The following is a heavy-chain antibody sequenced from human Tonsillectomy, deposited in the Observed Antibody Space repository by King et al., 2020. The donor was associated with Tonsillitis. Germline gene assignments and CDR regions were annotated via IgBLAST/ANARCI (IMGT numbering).Heavy chain of an antibody. CDR3: ARSYCRGTSCYSPFDY. Sequence: VQLVESGGGLVQPGGSLRLSCAASGFTFSSYAMSWFRQAPGKGLEWVSAISGGDGSTYYADSVKGRFNISRDNSKNTLYLQMSSLIAEDTAIYYCARSYCRGTSCYSPFDYWGQGTLVTVSS. D-gene: IGHD2-2*01. CDR2: ISGGDGST. J-gene: IGHJ4*02. CDR1: GFTFSSYA. V-gene: IGHV3-23*04.